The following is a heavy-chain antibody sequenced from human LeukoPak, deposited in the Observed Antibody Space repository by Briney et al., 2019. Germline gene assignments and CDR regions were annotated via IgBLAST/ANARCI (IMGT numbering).Heavy chain of an antibody. D-gene: IGHD3-22*01. CDR2: IYYSGST. J-gene: IGHJ5*02. Sequence: SETLSLTCTVSGGSISSGGYYWSWIRQHPGKGLEWIGYIYYSGSTYYNPSLKSRVTISVDTSKNQFSLKLSSVTAADTAVYYCARSPLLYYYDSSGPYNWFDPWGQGTLVTVSS. CDR3: ARSPLLYYYDSSGPYNWFDP. V-gene: IGHV4-31*03. CDR1: GGSISSGGYY.